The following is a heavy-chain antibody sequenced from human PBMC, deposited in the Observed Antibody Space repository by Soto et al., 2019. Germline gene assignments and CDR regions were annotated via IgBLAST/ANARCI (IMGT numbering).Heavy chain of an antibody. CDR3: ARDAWAGGDYIDS. CDR2: IYYSGTT. Sequence: SETLSLTCTVSGGSISSGDYYWSWIRQPPGKGLEWIGYIYYSGTTYYNPSLKSRVTISADTSENRFPLRLSSVTAADTAVYYCARDAWAGGDYIDSWGQGVLVTVSS. CDR1: GGSISSGDYY. V-gene: IGHV4-30-4*01. D-gene: IGHD2-21*01. J-gene: IGHJ4*02.